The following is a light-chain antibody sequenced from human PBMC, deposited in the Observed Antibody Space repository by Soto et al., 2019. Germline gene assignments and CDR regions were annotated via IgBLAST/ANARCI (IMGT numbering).Light chain of an antibody. CDR3: LQHNSYPLT. CDR1: QGIRND. J-gene: IGKJ4*01. V-gene: IGKV1-17*01. CDR2: AAS. Sequence: DIQMTQSPSSLSASVGDRVTITCRASQGIRNDVGWYQQKPGKAPKRLIYAASSLQSGVPSRFSGSGSGTEFTLTISSRQPEDFASYYCLQHNSYPLTFGGGTKVEIK.